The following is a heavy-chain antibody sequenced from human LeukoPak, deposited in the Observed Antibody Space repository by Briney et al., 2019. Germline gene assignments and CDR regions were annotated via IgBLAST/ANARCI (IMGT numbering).Heavy chain of an antibody. CDR1: GFTFSSYE. Sequence: GGSLRLSCAASGFTFSSYEMNWVRQAPGKGLEWVSYIGSSGSTIYYAGSVKGRFTISRDNAKNSLYLQMNSLRAEDTAVYYCAELGITMIGGVWGKGTTVTISS. J-gene: IGHJ6*04. D-gene: IGHD3-10*02. V-gene: IGHV3-48*03. CDR3: AELGITMIGGV. CDR2: IGSSGSTI.